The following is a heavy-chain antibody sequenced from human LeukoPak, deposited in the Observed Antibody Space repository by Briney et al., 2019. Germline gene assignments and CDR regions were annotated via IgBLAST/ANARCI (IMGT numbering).Heavy chain of an antibody. CDR3: ARYGFSSSWQGGWHAFDI. CDR1: GYTLTSYY. D-gene: IGHD6-13*01. Sequence: ASVKVSCKASGYTLTSYYMHWVRQAPGQGLEWMGIINPTIGDTIYAQKFQGRVTMTRDMSTSTVYMELSSLRSDDTAVYYCARYGFSSSWQGGWHAFDIWGQGTMVTVSS. J-gene: IGHJ3*02. V-gene: IGHV1-46*01. CDR2: INPTIGDT.